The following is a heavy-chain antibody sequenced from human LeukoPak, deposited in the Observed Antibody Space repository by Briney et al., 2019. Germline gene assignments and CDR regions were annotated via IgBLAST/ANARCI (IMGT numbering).Heavy chain of an antibody. Sequence: PGGSLRLSCAASGFSFKDYAMHWVRQAPGKGLEWVSAISGSGGSTYYADSVKGRFTISRDNSKNTLYLQMNSLRAEDTAVYYCASLVWFGRYFDYWGQGTLVTVSS. CDR1: GFSFKDYA. V-gene: IGHV3-23*01. J-gene: IGHJ4*02. CDR2: ISGSGGST. CDR3: ASLVWFGRYFDY. D-gene: IGHD3-10*01.